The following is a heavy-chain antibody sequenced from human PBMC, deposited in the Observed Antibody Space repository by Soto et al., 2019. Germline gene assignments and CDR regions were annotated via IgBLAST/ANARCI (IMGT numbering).Heavy chain of an antibody. CDR1: GDSVSSKSAT. Sequence: SQTLSLTCAISGDSVSSKSATWNWIRQFPSRGLEWLGRTYYSSKWHNEYAVSVKSRITINPDTSKNQFSLQLNSVTPEDTAVYYCANMDDVWGQGTLVTVSS. CDR3: ANMDDV. CDR2: TYYSSKWHN. V-gene: IGHV6-1*01. D-gene: IGHD3-10*02. J-gene: IGHJ4*02.